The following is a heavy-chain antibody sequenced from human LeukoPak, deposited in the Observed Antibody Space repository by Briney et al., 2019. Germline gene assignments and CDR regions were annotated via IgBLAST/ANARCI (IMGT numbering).Heavy chain of an antibody. CDR3: ATDREVATWDSRFDY. V-gene: IGHV3-7*04. Sequence: PGGSLRLSCAASGFPLTSYWRNWFRQAPGKRPEWVANINQGGSETNYLESVRGRFTISRDNTKNSLYIQMNNLRAADTAVYYCATDREVATWDSRFDYWGQGALVTVSS. CDR2: INQGGSET. D-gene: IGHD4-23*01. J-gene: IGHJ4*02. CDR1: GFPLTSYW.